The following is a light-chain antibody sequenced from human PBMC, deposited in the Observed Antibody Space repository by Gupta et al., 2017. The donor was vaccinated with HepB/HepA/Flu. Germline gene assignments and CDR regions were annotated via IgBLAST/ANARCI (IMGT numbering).Light chain of an antibody. V-gene: IGLV3-25*03. J-gene: IGLJ2*01. Sequence: YELTQPPSVSVSPGHTARITCSGGALPKQYAYWYQQKPGQAPVLVIYKDSERPSGIPERFSGSSSGTTVTLTISGVQAEDEADYYCQSADSSGVVFGGGTKLTVL. CDR1: ALPKQY. CDR3: QSADSSGVV. CDR2: KDS.